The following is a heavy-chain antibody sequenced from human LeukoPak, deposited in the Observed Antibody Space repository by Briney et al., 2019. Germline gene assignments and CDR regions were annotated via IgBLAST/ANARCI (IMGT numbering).Heavy chain of an antibody. CDR2: IKKDGSQK. CDR1: GFTFSYYW. V-gene: IGHV3-7*04. CDR3: ARGMGEI. J-gene: IGHJ3*02. Sequence: GGSLRLSCAASGFTFSYYWMTCVRQAPGEGLDREDNIKKDGSQKCFVDSVKGHFHSSRENGKNSLYLQMNSLRAEDTSVYYCARGMGEIWGQGTMVTVSS.